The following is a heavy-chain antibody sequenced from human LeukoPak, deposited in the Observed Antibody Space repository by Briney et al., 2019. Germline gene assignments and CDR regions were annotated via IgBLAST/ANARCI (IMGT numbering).Heavy chain of an antibody. J-gene: IGHJ3*02. CDR3: ARGPYSYDSSGAFDI. Sequence: SQTLSLTCTVSGDSISSGDYYWSWIRQPAGKGLEWIGRISSSGSTNYNPSLKSRVTISVDTSKNQFSLKLSSVTAADTAVYFCARGPYSYDSSGAFDIWGQGTMVTVFS. V-gene: IGHV4-61*02. CDR1: GDSISSGDYY. D-gene: IGHD3-22*01. CDR2: ISSSGST.